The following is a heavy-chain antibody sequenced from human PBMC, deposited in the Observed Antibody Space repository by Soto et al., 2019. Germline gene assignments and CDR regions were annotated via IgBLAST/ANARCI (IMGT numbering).Heavy chain of an antibody. V-gene: IGHV1-69*01. Sequence: QVQLEQSGAEVKKPGSSVKVSCKASGGTFNTFAISWVRQAPGQGLEWIGGIIPIFETANYAQRLQNSLTITADESTRTAYMELSRLTSDDTAIYFCATSPSSSCQNDYWGLGTLVVVSS. D-gene: IGHD6-13*01. CDR1: GGTFNTFA. CDR2: IIPIFETA. J-gene: IGHJ4*02. CDR3: ATSPSSSCQNDY.